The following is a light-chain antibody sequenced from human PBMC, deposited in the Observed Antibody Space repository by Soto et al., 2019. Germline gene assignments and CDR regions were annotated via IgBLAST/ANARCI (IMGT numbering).Light chain of an antibody. V-gene: IGKV1D-8*01. Sequence: IGLTQSPAFLSSSTGDRVTISCRMSQSISSYLAWYQQKPGKAPELLIYAASSLQSGVPYRFSGSGSGTDFTLTISCLQSEDFATYYCQQYDSLPWTFGQGTKVDIK. CDR3: QQYDSLPWT. CDR2: AAS. J-gene: IGKJ1*01. CDR1: QSISSY.